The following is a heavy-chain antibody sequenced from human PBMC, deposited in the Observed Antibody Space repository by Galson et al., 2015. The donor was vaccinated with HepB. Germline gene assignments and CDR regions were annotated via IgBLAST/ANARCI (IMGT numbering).Heavy chain of an antibody. V-gene: IGHV1-18*01. Sequence: SVKVSCKAYGYLFASYGLSWVRQAPGQGLEWMGWISPYNGKTKYGKSLQGRVTMTTDTSTSTAYMELRSLRSDDTAVYYCAREGGYSYGSVYYYGMDVWGQGTTVTVSS. CDR1: GYLFASYG. CDR2: ISPYNGKT. J-gene: IGHJ6*02. D-gene: IGHD5-18*01. CDR3: AREGGYSYGSVYYYGMDV.